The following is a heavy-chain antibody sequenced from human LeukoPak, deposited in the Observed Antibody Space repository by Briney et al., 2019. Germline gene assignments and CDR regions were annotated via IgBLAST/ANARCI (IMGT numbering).Heavy chain of an antibody. Sequence: GGSLRLSCAASGFTFSRYWMHWVRQAPGKGLVWVSRINGDGSTTSYADSVKGGFTISRDNAKNTLYLQMNSLRAEDTAVYYCARAAARVIDYWGQGTLVTVSS. D-gene: IGHD2-15*01. V-gene: IGHV3-74*01. J-gene: IGHJ4*02. CDR1: GFTFSRYW. CDR3: ARAAARVIDY. CDR2: INGDGSTT.